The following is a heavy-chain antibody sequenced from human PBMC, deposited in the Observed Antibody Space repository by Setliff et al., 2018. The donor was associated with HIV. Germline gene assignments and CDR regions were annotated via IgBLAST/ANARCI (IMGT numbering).Heavy chain of an antibody. D-gene: IGHD3-10*01. Sequence: SETLSLTCTVSGGSVSSSSYYWGWNRQPPGKGLEWIGSIFNDGRTYYNPSLKSRVTIPMDTSTNQFSLKLTSVTAADTAVYFCSRHFPSISLFFGDPGPFDRWGEGALVTVSS. CDR2: IFNDGRT. V-gene: IGHV4-39*01. CDR3: SRHFPSISLFFGDPGPFDR. CDR1: GGSVSSSSYY. J-gene: IGHJ4*02.